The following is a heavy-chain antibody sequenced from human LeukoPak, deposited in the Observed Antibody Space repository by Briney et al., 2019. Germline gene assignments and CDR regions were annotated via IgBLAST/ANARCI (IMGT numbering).Heavy chain of an antibody. V-gene: IGHV3-48*02. D-gene: IGHD1-26*01. CDR3: ARDSGTYSTQY. CDR2: ISRGSSAI. J-gene: IGHJ4*02. Sequence: GGSLRLSCAASGFTFSSYSMNWVRQAPGKGLEWVSYISRGSSAIYYADSVKGRFTISRDGGKNSLYLQMNSLRDGDTAVYFCARDSGTYSTQYWGQGTLVTVSS. CDR1: GFTFSSYS.